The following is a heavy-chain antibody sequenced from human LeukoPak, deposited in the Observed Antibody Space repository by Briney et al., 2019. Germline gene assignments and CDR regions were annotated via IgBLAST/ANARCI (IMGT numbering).Heavy chain of an antibody. CDR1: GGTFSSYA. CDR2: IIPIFGTA. V-gene: IGHV1-69*05. Sequence: SVKVSCKASGGTFSSYAISWVRQAPGQGLEWMGRIIPIFGTANYAQKFQGRVTITTDESTSTTYMELSSLRSEDTAVYYCARGVDYGDYAFDYWGQGTLVTVSS. CDR3: ARGVDYGDYAFDY. J-gene: IGHJ4*02. D-gene: IGHD4-17*01.